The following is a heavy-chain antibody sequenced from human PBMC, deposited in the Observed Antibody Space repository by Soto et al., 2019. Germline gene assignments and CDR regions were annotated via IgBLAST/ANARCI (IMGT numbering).Heavy chain of an antibody. J-gene: IGHJ4*02. CDR2: IKLDGSEK. CDR1: RFTFSSYW. V-gene: IGHV3-7*05. Sequence: EVQLVESGGGLVQPGGSLRLSCAASRFTFSSYWMSWVRQAPGKGLEWVANIKLDGSEKYYVDSVKGRFTISRDNAKNSLYLQMNSLRAEDTAVYYCASRRDLLCWGQGTLVTVSS. D-gene: IGHD3-10*01. CDR3: ASRRDLLC.